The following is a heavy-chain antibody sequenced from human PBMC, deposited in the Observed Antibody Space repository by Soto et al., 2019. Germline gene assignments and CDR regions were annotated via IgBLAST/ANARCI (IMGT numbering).Heavy chain of an antibody. Sequence: GGSLRLSCTASGFSFSSYSLHWVRQTPGKGLEWVAVISYDGSNKYYADSVKGRFTVSRDSPKNTLFLQMNSLKPEDTAVYYCARAPPRGIAAPGTWGSGMDVWGQGTTVTAP. CDR1: GFSFSSYS. CDR3: ARAPPRGIAAPGTWGSGMDV. CDR2: ISYDGSNK. V-gene: IGHV3-30-3*01. J-gene: IGHJ6*02. D-gene: IGHD6-13*01.